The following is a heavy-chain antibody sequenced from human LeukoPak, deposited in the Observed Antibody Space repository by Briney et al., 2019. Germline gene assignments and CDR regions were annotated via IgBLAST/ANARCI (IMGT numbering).Heavy chain of an antibody. D-gene: IGHD6-13*01. CDR2: ISSSSSTI. Sequence: GGSLRLSCAASGFTFSSYSMNWVRQAPGKGLEWVSYISSSSSTIYYADSVKGRFTISRDNAKNSLYLQMNSLRAEDTAVYYCARGWGQLVQAFDIWGQGTMVTVSS. CDR3: ARGWGQLVQAFDI. J-gene: IGHJ3*02. CDR1: GFTFSSYS. V-gene: IGHV3-48*04.